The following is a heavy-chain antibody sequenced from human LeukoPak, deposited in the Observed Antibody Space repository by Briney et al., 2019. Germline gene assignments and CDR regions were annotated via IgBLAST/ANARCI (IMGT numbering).Heavy chain of an antibody. CDR1: GFTFSSYW. CDR2: IKSDGSST. D-gene: IGHD1-26*01. CDR3: ARIGAATYAFDI. J-gene: IGHJ3*02. V-gene: IGHV3-74*01. Sequence: GGSLRLSCAASGFTFSSYWMHWVRQAPGKGLVWVSRIKSDGSSTTYADSVKGRFTISRDNAKNTLYLQMNSLRADDTAVYYCARIGAATYAFDIWGQGTMVTVSS.